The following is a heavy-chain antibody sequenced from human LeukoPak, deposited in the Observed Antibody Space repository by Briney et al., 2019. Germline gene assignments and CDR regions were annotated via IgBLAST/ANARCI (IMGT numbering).Heavy chain of an antibody. CDR2: INHSGST. CDR3: ARLDYYDSSGYYIYAFDI. Sequence: SETLSLTCAVYGGSFSGYYRSWIRQPPGKGLEWIGEINHSGSTNYNPSLKSRVTISVDTSKNQFSLKLSSVTAADSAVYYCARLDYYDSSGYYIYAFDIWGQGTMVTVSS. V-gene: IGHV4-34*01. D-gene: IGHD3-22*01. J-gene: IGHJ3*02. CDR1: GGSFSGYY.